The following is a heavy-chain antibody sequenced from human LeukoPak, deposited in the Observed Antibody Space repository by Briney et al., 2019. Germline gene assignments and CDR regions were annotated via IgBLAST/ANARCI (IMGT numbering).Heavy chain of an antibody. Sequence: SETLSLTCAVYGWSFSGYYWSWIRQPPGKGLEWIGEINHSGSTNYNPSLKSRGTISVDTSKNQFSLKLSSVTAADTAVYYCARVTTVTTAPEFDYWGQGTLVTVSS. J-gene: IGHJ4*02. CDR2: INHSGST. V-gene: IGHV4-34*01. CDR1: GWSFSGYY. D-gene: IGHD4-17*01. CDR3: ARVTTVTTAPEFDY.